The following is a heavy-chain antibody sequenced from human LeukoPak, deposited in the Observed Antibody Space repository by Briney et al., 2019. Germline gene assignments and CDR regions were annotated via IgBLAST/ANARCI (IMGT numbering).Heavy chain of an antibody. D-gene: IGHD2-15*01. V-gene: IGHV3-7*03. J-gene: IGHJ6*03. CDR2: IRQDGNEK. CDR3: AKDGLCSGGSCQTYYYYYYMDV. CDR1: GFSFSSYY. Sequence: PGGSLRLSCAASGFSFSSYYMGWVRQAPGKGLEWVANIRQDGNEKYSVDSVKGRFTISRDNSKNSLYLQMNSLRAEDTALYYCAKDGLCSGGSCQTYYYYYYMDVWGKGTTVTVSS.